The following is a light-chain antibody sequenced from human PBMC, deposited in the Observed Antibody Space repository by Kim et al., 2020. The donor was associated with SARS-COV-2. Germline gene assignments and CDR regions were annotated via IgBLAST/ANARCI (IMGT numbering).Light chain of an antibody. Sequence: EIVMTQTPAPLSVSPGERTTFSCRASQSISSNLAWYQQKPGQSPTLLIYGASTRATDIPARFSGSGSGTEFTLTINNLQSEDFAVYYCLQYDNWPPYTFGQGTKLEIK. CDR3: LQYDNWPPYT. V-gene: IGKV3-15*01. CDR1: QSISSN. J-gene: IGKJ2*01. CDR2: GAS.